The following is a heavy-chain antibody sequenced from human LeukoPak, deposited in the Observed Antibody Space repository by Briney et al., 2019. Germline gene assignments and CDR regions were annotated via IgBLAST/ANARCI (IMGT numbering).Heavy chain of an antibody. CDR2: IYYSGST. V-gene: IGHV4-39*01. Sequence: SETLSLTCTVSGASFSSSTYYWGWIRQPPGKGLEWIGSIYYSGSTYYNPSLKSRVTMSVDTSKNQFSLKLSSVTAADTAVYYCARFGVDYDMDVWGHGTTVTVFS. CDR1: GASFSSSTYY. CDR3: ARFGVDYDMDV. J-gene: IGHJ6*02. D-gene: IGHD3-16*01.